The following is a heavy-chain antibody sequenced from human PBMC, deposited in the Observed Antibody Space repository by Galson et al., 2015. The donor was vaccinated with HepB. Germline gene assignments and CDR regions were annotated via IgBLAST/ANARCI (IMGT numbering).Heavy chain of an antibody. Sequence: SLRLSCAASGFIFSSYAMTWVRQAPGKGLEWVSAISNNDDTTYYADSVKGRFTISRDNSKNTLFLQMNSLRAEDTGLYYCARTALTGRGDSWGQGTLVTVSS. V-gene: IGHV3-23*01. CDR2: ISNNDDTT. J-gene: IGHJ4*02. CDR1: GFIFSSYA. CDR3: ARTALTGRGDS. D-gene: IGHD3-9*01.